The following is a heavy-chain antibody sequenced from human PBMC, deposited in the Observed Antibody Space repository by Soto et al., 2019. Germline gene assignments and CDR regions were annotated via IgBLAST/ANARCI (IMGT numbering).Heavy chain of an antibody. CDR1: RGSLSGYY. Sequence: PSESLSLTCSLYRGSLSGYYWSWVRQPPGKGLEWIGEISPSGTTNYNPSLKSRFSISVDTSKNQFSLNSNSLTAADTAVYYCAKAPKVSGSAQTRSDLWGQGSLVTVSS. V-gene: IGHV4-34*01. D-gene: IGHD6-6*01. CDR3: AKAPKVSGSAQTRSDL. CDR2: ISPSGTT. J-gene: IGHJ5*02.